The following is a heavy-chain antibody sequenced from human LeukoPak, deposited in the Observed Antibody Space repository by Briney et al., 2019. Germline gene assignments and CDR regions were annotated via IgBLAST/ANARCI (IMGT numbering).Heavy chain of an antibody. D-gene: IGHD6-13*01. V-gene: IGHV4-59*01. CDR1: GGSISSYY. J-gene: IGHJ4*02. Sequence: SETLPLTCTVSGGSISSYYWNWIRQPPGKGLEWIGYISYSGSTNYNPSLKSRVTISVDTSKNQFSLNLTSVTAADTAVYYCARAPEIAAAHDYWGQGTLVTVSS. CDR2: ISYSGST. CDR3: ARAPEIAAAHDY.